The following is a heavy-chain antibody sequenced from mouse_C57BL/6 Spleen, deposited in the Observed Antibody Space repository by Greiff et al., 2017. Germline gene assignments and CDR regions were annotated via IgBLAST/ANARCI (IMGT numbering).Heavy chain of an antibody. CDR2: IYPGSGST. CDR1: GYTFPSYW. D-gene: IGHD1-1*01. CDR3: AREGVIYSVFAY. J-gene: IGHJ3*01. Sequence: QVQLQQPGAELLKPGASVKMSCKASGYTFPSYWITWVKQRPGQGLEWIGDIYPGSGSTNYNEKFKSKATLTVDTSSSTAYMQLSSLTSEDSAVYYCAREGVIYSVFAYWGQGTLVTVSA. V-gene: IGHV1-55*01.